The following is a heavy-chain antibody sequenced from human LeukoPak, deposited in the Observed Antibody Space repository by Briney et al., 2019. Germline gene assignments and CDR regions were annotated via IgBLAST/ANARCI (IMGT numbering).Heavy chain of an antibody. D-gene: IGHD3-10*01. V-gene: IGHV3-7*01. CDR1: GFTFSGYW. J-gene: IGHJ5*01. CDR3: AKYSYGSGTSFDP. CDR2: INTDGSEK. Sequence: GGSLRLSCEASGFTFSGYWMSWVRQAPGKGLEWVGNINTDGSEKHYVDSVKGRFSISRDNAKNSLYLQMSSLRVEDTAVYHCAKYSYGSGTSFDPWGQGTLVTVSS.